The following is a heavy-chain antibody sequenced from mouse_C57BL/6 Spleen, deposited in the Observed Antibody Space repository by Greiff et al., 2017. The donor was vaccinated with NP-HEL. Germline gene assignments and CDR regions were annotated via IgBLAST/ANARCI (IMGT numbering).Heavy chain of an antibody. Sequence: VQLQESGAELVRPGASVKLSCKASGYTFTDYYINWVKQRPGQGLEWIARIYPGSGNTYYNEKFKGKATLTAEKSSSTAYMQLSSLTSEDSAVYFCAIDSPWFAYWGQGTLVTVSA. D-gene: IGHD3-2*01. CDR2: IYPGSGNT. CDR1: GYTFTDYY. CDR3: AIDSPWFAY. V-gene: IGHV1-76*01. J-gene: IGHJ3*01.